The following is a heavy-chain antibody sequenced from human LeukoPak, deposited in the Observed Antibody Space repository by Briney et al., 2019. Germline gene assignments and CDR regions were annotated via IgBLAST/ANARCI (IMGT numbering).Heavy chain of an antibody. V-gene: IGHV1-18*01. CDR3: ARNPTYYYDSSGYLEYYFDY. Sequence: ASVKVSCKASGYTFTSYGISWVRQAPGQGLEWMGWISAYNGNTNYAQKLQGRVTMTTDTSTSTAYMELRSLRSDDTAVYYCARNPTYYYDSSGYLEYYFDYWGQGTLVTVSS. CDR2: ISAYNGNT. D-gene: IGHD3-22*01. CDR1: GYTFTSYG. J-gene: IGHJ4*02.